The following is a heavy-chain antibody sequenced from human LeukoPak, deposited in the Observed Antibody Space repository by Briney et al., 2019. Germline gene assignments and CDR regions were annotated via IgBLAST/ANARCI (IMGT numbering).Heavy chain of an antibody. CDR1: GFTFSSWA. D-gene: IGHD3-16*01. CDR2: ITSGGDA. CDR3: ATLDDYIWGSYKIDS. J-gene: IGHJ4*02. V-gene: IGHV3-23*01. Sequence: GRSLRLSCAASGFTFSSWALSWVRQAPGKGLEWVSAITSGGDAYSTGSRFTISRDNSKNILYLHMSGLRAEDTAVYYCATLDDYIWGSYKIDSWGQGTLVAVSS.